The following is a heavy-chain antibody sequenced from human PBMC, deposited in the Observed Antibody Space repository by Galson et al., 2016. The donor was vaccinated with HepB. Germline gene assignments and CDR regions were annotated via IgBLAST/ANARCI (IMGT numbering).Heavy chain of an antibody. Sequence: SLRLSCAASGLTFSSYAMSWVRQAPGKGLEWVSSISSRGGRTYYTDSVKGRFTVSRDNSKNTLYVQMNSLRAEDTAVYFCAKDYSGSYPIYYFDYWGQGTLVTVSS. CDR2: ISSRGGRT. CDR3: AKDYSGSYPIYYFDY. V-gene: IGHV3-23*01. J-gene: IGHJ4*02. D-gene: IGHD1-26*01. CDR1: GLTFSSYA.